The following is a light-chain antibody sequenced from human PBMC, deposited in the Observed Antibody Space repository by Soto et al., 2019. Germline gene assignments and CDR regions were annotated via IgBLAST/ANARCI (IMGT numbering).Light chain of an antibody. CDR1: QSLVLSDGNTY. CDR2: KVS. CDR3: LQGTNWPRT. V-gene: IGKV2-30*02. Sequence: DVVMTQSPLSLPVTLGQPASISCRSNQSLVLSDGNTYLNWFHQRPGQSPRRLIYKVSNRDSGVPDRFRGSGSGTDCALKISRVAAEDVGVYYCLQGTNWPRTFGQGTKVEIK. J-gene: IGKJ1*01.